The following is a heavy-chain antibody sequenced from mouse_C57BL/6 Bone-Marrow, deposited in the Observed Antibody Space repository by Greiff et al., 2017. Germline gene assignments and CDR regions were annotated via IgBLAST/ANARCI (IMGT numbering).Heavy chain of an antibody. Sequence: VQLQQSGAELARPGASVKLSCKASGYTFTSSGISWVKQRTGQGLEWIGEIYPRSGNTYYNEKFKGKATLTADKSSSTAYMELRSLTSEDSAVYFCARYYCYAMDYWGQGTSVTVSS. D-gene: IGHD1-1*01. J-gene: IGHJ4*01. CDR2: IYPRSGNT. CDR1: GYTFTSSG. CDR3: ARYYCYAMDY. V-gene: IGHV1-81*01.